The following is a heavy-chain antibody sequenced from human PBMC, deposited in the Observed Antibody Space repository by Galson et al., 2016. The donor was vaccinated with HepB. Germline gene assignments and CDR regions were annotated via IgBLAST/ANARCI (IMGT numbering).Heavy chain of an antibody. V-gene: IGHV3-30*04. CDR2: ISYDGSSR. CDR1: GFTFSTYG. Sequence: SLRLSCAASGFTFSTYGIHWVRQAPGKGLEWVAAISYDGSSRLHADSVKGRFTISRDNTMNTLFLQMNSLRVEDTAVYYCARIGLGYSSSLPDYWGQGTLVTVSS. CDR3: ARIGLGYSSSLPDY. D-gene: IGHD6-19*01. J-gene: IGHJ4*02.